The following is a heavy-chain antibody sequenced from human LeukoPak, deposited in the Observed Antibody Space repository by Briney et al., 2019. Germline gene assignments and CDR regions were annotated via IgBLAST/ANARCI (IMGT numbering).Heavy chain of an antibody. J-gene: IGHJ4*02. CDR1: GFTFSSNA. D-gene: IGHD6-13*01. V-gene: IGHV3-23*01. Sequence: GGSLRLSCAASGFTFSSNAMSWVRQAPGKGLEWVSVISGSGGSKYYADSVKGRFTISRDNSKNTLYLQMNSLRAEDTAVYYCAKDKSIAAAGIFDYWGQGTLVTVSS. CDR3: AKDKSIAAAGIFDY. CDR2: ISGSGGSK.